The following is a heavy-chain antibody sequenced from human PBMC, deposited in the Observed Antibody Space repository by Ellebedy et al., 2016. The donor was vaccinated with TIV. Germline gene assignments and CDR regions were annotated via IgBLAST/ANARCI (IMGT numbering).Heavy chain of an antibody. CDR1: GYTFTGYY. Sequence: ASVKVSXKASGYTFTGYYMHWVRQAPGQGLEWMGWINPNSGGTNYAQKFQGRVTMTRDTSISTAYMELSRLRSDDTAVYYCAREGDSSSSYYFDYWGQGTLVTVSS. D-gene: IGHD6-6*01. J-gene: IGHJ4*02. CDR2: INPNSGGT. CDR3: AREGDSSSSYYFDY. V-gene: IGHV1-2*02.